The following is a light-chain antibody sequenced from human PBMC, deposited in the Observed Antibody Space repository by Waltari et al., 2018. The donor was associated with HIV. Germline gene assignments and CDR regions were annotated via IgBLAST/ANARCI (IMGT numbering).Light chain of an antibody. J-gene: IGKJ4*01. CDR1: QSIGRW. Sequence: DIQMTQSPSSVSASVGDRVTITCRASQSIGRWLVWYQQTPGKAPKLLIYAGSTLQGGVPSRFSGSGSGTSFTLTISSLQPEDFATYDCQQASSLPLTFGGGTTVEIK. CDR3: QQASSLPLT. CDR2: AGS. V-gene: IGKV1-12*01.